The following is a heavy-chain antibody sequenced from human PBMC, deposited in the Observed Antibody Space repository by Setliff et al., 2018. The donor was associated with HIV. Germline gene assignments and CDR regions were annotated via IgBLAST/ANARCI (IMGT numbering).Heavy chain of an antibody. Sequence: LRLSCAASGLIFSTYTMNWVRQAPGKGLEWVSSISAGSSYIYYADSVKGRFTISRDNAKNSLYLQMYGLRAEDTAVYYCTRGVDSDYWGQGTQVTVSS. J-gene: IGHJ4*02. V-gene: IGHV3-21*06. CDR3: TRGVDSDY. D-gene: IGHD2-15*01. CDR2: ISAGSSYI. CDR1: GLIFSTYT.